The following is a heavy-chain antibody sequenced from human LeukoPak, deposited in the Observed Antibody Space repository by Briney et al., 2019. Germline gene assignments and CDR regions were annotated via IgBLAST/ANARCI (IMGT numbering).Heavy chain of an antibody. CDR2: ISSTSSYI. Sequence: GGSLRLSCAASGFTFSSYSMNWVRQAPGKGLEWVSSISSTSSYIYYADSVKGRFTISRDNSKNTLYLQMNSLRAEDTAVYYCAKFLPTHIVVANYYFDYWGQGTLVTVSS. V-gene: IGHV3-21*04. CDR1: GFTFSSYS. J-gene: IGHJ4*02. CDR3: AKFLPTHIVVANYYFDY. D-gene: IGHD2-21*01.